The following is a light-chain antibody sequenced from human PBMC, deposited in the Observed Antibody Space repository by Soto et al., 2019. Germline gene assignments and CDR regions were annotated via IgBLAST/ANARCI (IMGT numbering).Light chain of an antibody. CDR1: QDITDE. V-gene: IGKV1-17*01. J-gene: IGKJ1*01. Sequence: DIQMTQSPSSLSASVGDRVTITCRPSQDITDELAWYQQKPGKAPKRLIYAASTLQSGVSPRFSGSGSGTEFTLTINSLQPEDFATYYCLQYNSYWRTFGQGTKVDIK. CDR2: AAS. CDR3: LQYNSYWRT.